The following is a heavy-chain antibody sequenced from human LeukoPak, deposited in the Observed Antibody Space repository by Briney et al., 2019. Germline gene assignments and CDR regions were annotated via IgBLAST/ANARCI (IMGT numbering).Heavy chain of an antibody. V-gene: IGHV1-18*01. D-gene: IGHD3-9*01. J-gene: IGHJ4*02. Sequence: ASVKVSCKASGYTFTSYGISWVRQAPGQGHEWMGWISAYNGNTNYAQKLQGRVTMTTDTSTSTAYMELRSLRSDDTAVYYCASGSDMTGYYLHWGQGTLVTVSS. CDR1: GYTFTSYG. CDR2: ISAYNGNT. CDR3: ASGSDMTGYYLH.